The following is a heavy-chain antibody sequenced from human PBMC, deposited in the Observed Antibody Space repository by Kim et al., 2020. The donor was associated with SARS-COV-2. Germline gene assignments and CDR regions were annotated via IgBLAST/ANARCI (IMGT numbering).Heavy chain of an antibody. Sequence: SETLSLTCTVYGGSISNYYWSWIRQPPGKGLEWIGYINHSGSTNYNPSLKSRVTISVDTSNNQVSLTLSSVTAADTAVYYCARGRWELQYWGQGTLVTVSS. CDR1: GGSISNYY. CDR3: ARGRWELQY. V-gene: IGHV4-59*01. D-gene: IGHD1-26*01. J-gene: IGHJ4*02. CDR2: INHSGST.